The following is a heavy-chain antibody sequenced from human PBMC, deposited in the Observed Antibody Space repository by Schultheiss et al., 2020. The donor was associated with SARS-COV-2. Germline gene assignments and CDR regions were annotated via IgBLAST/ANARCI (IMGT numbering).Heavy chain of an antibody. D-gene: IGHD5-18*01. J-gene: IGHJ3*02. CDR2: ISSSSSYI. Sequence: GGSLRLSCAASGFTFSSYSMNWVRQAPGKGLEWVSSISSSSSYIYYADSVKGRFTISRDNAKNSLYLQMNSLRAEDTAVYYCARDGDVAMVSGALDIWGQGTMVTVSS. V-gene: IGHV3-21*01. CDR1: GFTFSSYS. CDR3: ARDGDVAMVSGALDI.